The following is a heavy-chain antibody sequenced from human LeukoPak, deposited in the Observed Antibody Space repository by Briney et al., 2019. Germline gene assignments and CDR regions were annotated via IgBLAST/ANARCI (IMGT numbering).Heavy chain of an antibody. J-gene: IGHJ4*02. CDR3: ARVRSYCTNGVYYWDLDY. CDR2: INPNSGGT. Sequence: SVTVSCKASGYTFTDYYMEWVRPAPGQGLEWMGWINPNSGGTNDAQKFQGRITTTRDTSISTAYMELSRLRSDDTAVYYCARVRSYCTNGVYYWDLDYWGQGTLVTVSS. D-gene: IGHD2-8*01. CDR1: GYTFTDYY. V-gene: IGHV1-2*02.